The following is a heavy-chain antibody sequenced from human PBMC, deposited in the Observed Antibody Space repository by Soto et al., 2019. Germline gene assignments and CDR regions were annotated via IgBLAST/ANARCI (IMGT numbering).Heavy chain of an antibody. CDR2: IYHSGST. Sequence: GGSISSGGYSWSWMRQPPGKGLEWIGYIYHSGSTYYNPSLKSRVTISVDRSKNQFSLKLSSVTAADTAVYYCARVPDVWGQGTTVTVSS. J-gene: IGHJ6*02. V-gene: IGHV4-30-2*01. CDR1: GGSISSGGYS. CDR3: ARVPDV.